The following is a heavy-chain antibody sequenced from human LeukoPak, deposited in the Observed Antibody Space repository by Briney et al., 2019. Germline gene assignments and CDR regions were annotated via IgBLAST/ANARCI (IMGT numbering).Heavy chain of an antibody. Sequence: ASVKVSCKASGGTFSSYAISWVRQAPGQGLEWMGWISAYNGNTNYAQKLQGRVTMTTDTSTSTAYMELRSLRSDDTAVYYCAREWFGEREPPNFDYWGQGTLVTVSS. CDR2: ISAYNGNT. V-gene: IGHV1-18*01. D-gene: IGHD3-10*01. J-gene: IGHJ4*02. CDR1: GGTFSSYA. CDR3: AREWFGEREPPNFDY.